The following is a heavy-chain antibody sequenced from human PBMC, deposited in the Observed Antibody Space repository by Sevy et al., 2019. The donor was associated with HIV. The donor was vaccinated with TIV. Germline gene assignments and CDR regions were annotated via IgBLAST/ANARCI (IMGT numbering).Heavy chain of an antibody. J-gene: IGHJ4*02. D-gene: IGHD1-26*01. Sequence: GESLKISCKVSGYRFTNFWIGWVRQVPGKGLEWMGLINPGDSGSRYSLSFEGQVTISVDKSSSTVYLQWSSLKASDTAMYYCARRGWEPDLPIDYWGQGTLVTVSS. CDR2: INPGDSGS. CDR3: ARRGWEPDLPIDY. V-gene: IGHV5-51*01. CDR1: GYRFTNFW.